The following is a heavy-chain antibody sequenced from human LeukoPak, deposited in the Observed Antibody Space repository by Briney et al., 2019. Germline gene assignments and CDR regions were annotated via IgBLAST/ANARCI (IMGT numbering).Heavy chain of an antibody. CDR3: AKDPVGYCSGGSCPGPFDY. D-gene: IGHD2-15*01. CDR1: GFTFSSYS. Sequence: PGGSLRLSCAASGFTFSSYSMSWVRQAPGKGLEWVSSISGSGGSTYYADSVKGRFTISRDNSKNTLYLQMNSLRVEDTAVYYCAKDPVGYCSGGSCPGPFDYWGQGTLVTVSS. J-gene: IGHJ4*02. V-gene: IGHV3-23*01. CDR2: ISGSGGST.